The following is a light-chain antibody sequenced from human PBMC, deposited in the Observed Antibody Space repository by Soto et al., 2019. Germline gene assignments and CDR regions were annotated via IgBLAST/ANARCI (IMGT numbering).Light chain of an antibody. Sequence: QSALTQPASVSGSPGQSITISCTGTSSDVGSYNYVSWYQQHPGKAPKLMIYEVSNRPSGVSNRFSGSKSGNTASLTISGLQAEDEADYYCSSYTSSSFYVFGTGTKGTVL. J-gene: IGLJ1*01. CDR2: EVS. V-gene: IGLV2-14*01. CDR1: SSDVGSYNY. CDR3: SSYTSSSFYV.